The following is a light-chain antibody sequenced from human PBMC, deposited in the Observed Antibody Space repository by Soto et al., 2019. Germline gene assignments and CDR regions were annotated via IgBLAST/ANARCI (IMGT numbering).Light chain of an antibody. CDR2: GAS. V-gene: IGKV3-20*01. CDR3: HRYGISPPVT. CDR1: QSVSSSY. J-gene: IGKJ5*01. Sequence: EIVLTQSPGTLSLSPGERATLSCRASQSVSSSYLAWYQQKPGQAPRLLIYGASSRATGIPDRFSGSGSGTDFTLTISRLEPEDFAVYYCHRYGISPPVTFGQGTRLEIK.